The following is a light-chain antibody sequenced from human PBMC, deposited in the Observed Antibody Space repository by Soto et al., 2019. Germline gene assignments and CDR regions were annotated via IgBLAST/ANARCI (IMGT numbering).Light chain of an antibody. J-gene: IGKJ2*01. CDR1: QSVGSTY. CDR2: DAS. V-gene: IGKV3D-20*02. Sequence: EIVLTQSPGTLSLSPGERATLSCRASQSVGSTYLAWYQQKPGQAPRLLIYDASSRATGIPDRFSGSGSGTDFTLTISRLEPEDFAVYYCQQRSNWPPYTFGQGTKLEIK. CDR3: QQRSNWPPYT.